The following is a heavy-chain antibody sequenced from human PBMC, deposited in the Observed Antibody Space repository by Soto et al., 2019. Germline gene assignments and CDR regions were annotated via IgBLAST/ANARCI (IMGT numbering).Heavy chain of an antibody. J-gene: IGHJ2*01. CDR2: ISYDGSKK. CDR3: ARECLTGWDFDL. Sequence: QVQLVESGGGVVQPGRSLRLSCAASGFTFSSYVMHWVRQAPGKGLEWVAVISYDGSKKYYADSVKGRFTISRDNSKNTLYLQMNSLRAEDTAVYYCARECLTGWDFDLWGRGTLVTVSS. D-gene: IGHD3-10*01. CDR1: GFTFSSYV. V-gene: IGHV3-30-3*01.